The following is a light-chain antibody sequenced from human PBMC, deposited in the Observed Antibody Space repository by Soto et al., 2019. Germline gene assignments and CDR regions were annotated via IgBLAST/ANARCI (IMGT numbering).Light chain of an antibody. CDR3: QQRYTTPWT. CDR2: WAS. V-gene: IGKV4-1*01. CDR1: QSVLHSSRYKNY. J-gene: IGKJ1*01. Sequence: DIVMTQSPDSLAVSLGERATINCKSSQSVLHSSRYKNYLAWYQQKPRQPPNLLIYWASNRESGVPDRFSGRGSGTVFTLTISSLQAEDAAVYCCQQRYTTPWTFGQGTKVEIK.